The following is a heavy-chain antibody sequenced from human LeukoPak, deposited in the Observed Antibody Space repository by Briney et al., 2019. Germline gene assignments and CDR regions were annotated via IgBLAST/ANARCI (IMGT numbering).Heavy chain of an antibody. J-gene: IGHJ6*04. CDR3: AKDSDVAGVYYYGSGSYFDV. CDR2: IRYDGSNK. CDR1: GFTFSSYE. V-gene: IGHV3-30*02. D-gene: IGHD3-10*01. Sequence: PGGSLRLSCAASGFTFSSYEMNWVRQAPGKGLEWVAFIRYDGSNKYYADSVKGRFTISRDNSKNTLYLQMNSLRAEDTAVYYCAKDSDVAGVYYYGSGSYFDVRGKGTTVTISS.